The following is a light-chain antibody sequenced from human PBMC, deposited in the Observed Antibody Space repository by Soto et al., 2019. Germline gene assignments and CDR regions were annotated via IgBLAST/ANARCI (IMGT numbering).Light chain of an antibody. V-gene: IGLV2-14*01. J-gene: IGLJ1*01. CDR1: SSDVGGFNS. Sequence: QSVLTQPASVSGSPGQSITISCTGTSSDVGGFNSVSWYQQHPGKAPKLMIHDVSNRPSGVSNRFSGSKSGNTASLTISGLQAEDEADYSCSSYTSSSTVVFGTGTKLTVL. CDR3: SSYTSSSTVV. CDR2: DVS.